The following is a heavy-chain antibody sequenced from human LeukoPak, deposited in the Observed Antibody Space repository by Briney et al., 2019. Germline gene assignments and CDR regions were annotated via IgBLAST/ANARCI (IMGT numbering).Heavy chain of an antibody. D-gene: IGHD1-26*01. CDR1: GFTFSSYW. CDR2: IKSDGSST. CDR3: ARRRDSGSLQHFDY. J-gene: IGHJ4*02. V-gene: IGHV3-74*01. Sequence: GGSLRLSCAASGFTFSSYWMHWVRQVPGKGLVWVSRIKSDGSSTTYADSVKGRFTISRDNAKNSLYLQMNSPRGEDTAVYYCARRRDSGSLQHFDYWGQGTLVTVST.